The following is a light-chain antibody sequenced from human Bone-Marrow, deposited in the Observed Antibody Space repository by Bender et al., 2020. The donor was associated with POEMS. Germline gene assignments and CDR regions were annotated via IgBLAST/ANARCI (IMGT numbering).Light chain of an antibody. J-gene: IGLJ3*02. Sequence: QSVLTQPPSVSGAPGQRVTVSCTGTSSNIEAGYDVHWYQQIPGTAPKPLIYGNTNRPSGVPDRFSGSRSGTSASLAITGLQAEDEGDYYCQSYDSGGLWVFGGGTKVTVL. CDR2: GNT. CDR1: SSNIEAGYD. V-gene: IGLV1-40*01. CDR3: QSYDSGGLWV.